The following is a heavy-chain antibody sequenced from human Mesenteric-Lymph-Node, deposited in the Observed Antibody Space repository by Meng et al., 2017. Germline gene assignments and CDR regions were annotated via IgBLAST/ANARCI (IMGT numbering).Heavy chain of an antibody. Sequence: QVQVGESGGGVVLPGGSRRRACAASGFTFSNSDMHWVRQAPGKGLEWVAVISYDGSTQYSTDFVKGRFTISRDNSENTLYLQMNSLRPEDTAVYYCAKNQKSSGWYDYFDYWGQGTLVTVSS. V-gene: IGHV3-30*18. CDR2: ISYDGSTQ. D-gene: IGHD6-19*01. J-gene: IGHJ4*02. CDR3: AKNQKSSGWYDYFDY. CDR1: GFTFSNSD.